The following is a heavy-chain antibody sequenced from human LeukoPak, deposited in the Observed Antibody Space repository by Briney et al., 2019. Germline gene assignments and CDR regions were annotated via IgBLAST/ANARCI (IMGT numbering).Heavy chain of an antibody. V-gene: IGHV1-8*01. CDR3: AKDSGPEYSSGWYGLFNY. D-gene: IGHD6-19*01. CDR2: MNPNSGNT. Sequence: ASVKVSCKASGYTFTSYDINWVRQATGQGLEWMGWMNPNSGNTGYAQKFQGRVTMTRNTSISTAYMELSSLRSEDTAVYYCAKDSGPEYSSGWYGLFNYWGQGTLVTVSS. CDR1: GYTFTSYD. J-gene: IGHJ4*02.